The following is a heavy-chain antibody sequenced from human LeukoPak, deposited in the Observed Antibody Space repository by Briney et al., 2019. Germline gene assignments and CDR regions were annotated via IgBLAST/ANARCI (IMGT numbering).Heavy chain of an antibody. D-gene: IGHD3-10*01. CDR3: ARGSHSMVRGVTTQVFYYMDV. J-gene: IGHJ6*03. CDR2: MNPNSGNT. V-gene: IGHV1-8*03. CDR1: GYTFTSYD. Sequence: ASVKVSCKASGYTFTSYDINWVRQATGQGLEWMGWMNPNSGNTGYAQKFQGRVTITRNTSISTAYMELSSLRSEDTAVYYCARGSHSMVRGVTTQVFYYMDVWGKGTTVTVSS.